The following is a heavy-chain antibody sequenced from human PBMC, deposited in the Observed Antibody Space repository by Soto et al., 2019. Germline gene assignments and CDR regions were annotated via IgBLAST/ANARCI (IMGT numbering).Heavy chain of an antibody. Sequence: PVGSLRLSCAASGFTFSTHGMHWVRQAPGKVPEWVAVISHDGSKKYYVESVEGRFSISRDNSKSIVHLQMNNVRTEDTAVYYCAKDKGPYYDFWSGQRWFDPWGQGTLVTVSS. CDR1: GFTFSTHG. CDR2: ISHDGSKK. CDR3: AKDKGPYYDFWSGQRWFDP. J-gene: IGHJ5*02. D-gene: IGHD3-3*01. V-gene: IGHV3-30*18.